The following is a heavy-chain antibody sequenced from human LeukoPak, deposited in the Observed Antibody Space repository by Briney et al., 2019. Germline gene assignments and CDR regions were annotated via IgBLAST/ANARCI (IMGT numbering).Heavy chain of an antibody. CDR2: ISYDGSNK. CDR3: AKSRAYYYDSSGLNY. V-gene: IGHV3-30*18. CDR1: GFTFSNAW. D-gene: IGHD3-22*01. J-gene: IGHJ4*02. Sequence: GGSLRLSCAASGFTFSNAWMNWVRQAPGKGLEWVAVISYDGSNKYYADSVKGRFTISRDNSKNTLYLQMNSLRAEDTAVYYCAKSRAYYYDSSGLNYWGQGTLVTVSS.